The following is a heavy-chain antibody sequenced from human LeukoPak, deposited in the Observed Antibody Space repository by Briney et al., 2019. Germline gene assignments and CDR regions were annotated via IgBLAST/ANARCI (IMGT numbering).Heavy chain of an antibody. J-gene: IGHJ5*02. Sequence: GGFLRLSCVACGFTFSSYGMHWVRQAPGKGLEWVAFIQYDGSKNYYADYVKGRFTISRDNSKNTLYMQMNSLRPEDTAVYYCAKGLYSYNSSGFPAWGQGTLVTVSS. V-gene: IGHV3-30*02. CDR1: GFTFSSYG. D-gene: IGHD3-22*01. CDR3: AKGLYSYNSSGFPA. CDR2: IQYDGSKN.